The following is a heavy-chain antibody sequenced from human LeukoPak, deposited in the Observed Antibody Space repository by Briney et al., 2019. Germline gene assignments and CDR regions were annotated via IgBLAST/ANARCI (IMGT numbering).Heavy chain of an antibody. CDR3: ARDSLFSGYSYGDWYFDL. V-gene: IGHV4-59*01. Sequence: PSETLSLTCTVSGGSISSYYWSWIGQPPGKWLEWIGYIYYSGSTNYNPSLKSRVTISVDTSKNQFSLKLSSVTAADTAVYYCARDSLFSGYSYGDWYFDLWGRGTLVTVSS. CDR2: IYYSGST. D-gene: IGHD5-18*01. CDR1: GGSISSYY. J-gene: IGHJ2*01.